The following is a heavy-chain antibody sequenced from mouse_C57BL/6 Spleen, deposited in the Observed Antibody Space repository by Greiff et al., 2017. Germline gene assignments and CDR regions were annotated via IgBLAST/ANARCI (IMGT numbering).Heavy chain of an antibody. CDR2: IYPGDGDT. D-gene: IGHD4-1*02. CDR1: GYAFSNSW. Sequence: QVQLKESGPELVKPGASVKISCKASGYAFSNSWMNWVKQRPGKGLEWIGRIYPGDGDTNYNGKFKGKATLTADKSSSTAYMQLSSLTSEDSAVYFCATTGTGGYFDVWGTGTTVTVSS. CDR3: ATTGTGGYFDV. V-gene: IGHV1-82*01. J-gene: IGHJ1*03.